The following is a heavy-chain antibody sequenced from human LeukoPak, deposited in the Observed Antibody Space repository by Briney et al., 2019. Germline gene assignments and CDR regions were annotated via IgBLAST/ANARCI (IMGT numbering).Heavy chain of an antibody. CDR3: ARGSGDYVWGSYRYKGDYFDY. Sequence: SETLSLTCTVSGGSISSGGYYWSWIRQHPGKGLEWIGYIYYSGSTYYNPSLKSRVTISVDTSKNQFSLKLSSVTAADTAVYYCARGSGDYVWGSYRYKGDYFDYWGQGTLVTVSS. CDR2: IYYSGST. CDR1: GGSISSGGYY. V-gene: IGHV4-31*03. D-gene: IGHD3-16*02. J-gene: IGHJ4*02.